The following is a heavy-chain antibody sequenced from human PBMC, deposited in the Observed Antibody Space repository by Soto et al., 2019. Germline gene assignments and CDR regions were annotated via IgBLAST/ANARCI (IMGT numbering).Heavy chain of an antibody. V-gene: IGHV4-39*01. D-gene: IGHD4-17*01. J-gene: IGHJ4*02. CDR1: GGSISSSSYY. CDR3: VGGNDYGDYVDY. Sequence: QLQLQESGPGLVMPSETLSLTCTVSGGSISSSSYYWGWIRQPPGKGLEWIGSIYYSGSTYYNPSLKSRVTISVDTSKNQFSLKLSSVTAADTAVYYCVGGNDYGDYVDYWGQGTLVTVSS. CDR2: IYYSGST.